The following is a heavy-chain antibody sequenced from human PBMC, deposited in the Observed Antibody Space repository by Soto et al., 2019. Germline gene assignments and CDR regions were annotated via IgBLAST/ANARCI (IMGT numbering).Heavy chain of an antibody. CDR3: AKQGGYYYYGMDA. V-gene: IGHV5-10-1*01. CDR2: IDPGDSNT. CDR1: GYSFTYFC. J-gene: IGHJ6*02. D-gene: IGHD3-16*01. Sequence: GESLNISCEVSGYSFTYFCISWVRQMPGKGLEWMGRIDPGDSNTIYSPSFQGHVTISVDKSSSTSYLQWGSLKASDTAIYYCAKQGGYYYYGMDAWGQGTTVNVSS.